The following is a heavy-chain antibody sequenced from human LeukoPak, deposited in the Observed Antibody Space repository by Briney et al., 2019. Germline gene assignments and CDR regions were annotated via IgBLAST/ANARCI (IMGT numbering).Heavy chain of an antibody. Sequence: GGSLRLSCEGSGFTFTNYEMNWVRQAPGQGLEWISYIGRGGTTIRYAASVRGRFTISRDDAKTSLYLQMSSLRADDTALYYCVRDRITVTNAEWFDPWGQGTLVTVSS. D-gene: IGHD4-11*01. CDR1: GFTFTNYE. CDR3: VRDRITVTNAEWFDP. J-gene: IGHJ5*02. CDR2: IGRGGTTI. V-gene: IGHV3-48*03.